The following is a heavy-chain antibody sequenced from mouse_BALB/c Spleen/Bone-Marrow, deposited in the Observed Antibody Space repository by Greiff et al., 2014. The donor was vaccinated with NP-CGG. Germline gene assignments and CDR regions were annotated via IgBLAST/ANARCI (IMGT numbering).Heavy chain of an antibody. D-gene: IGHD2-10*02. J-gene: IGHJ1*01. V-gene: IGHV1-62-2*01. Sequence: QVQLQQSGAGLVKPGASVKLSCKASGYTFTEYIIHWVKQRSGQGLEWTGWFYPGSGSIKYNEKFKDKATLTADKSSSTVYVELSRLTSEDSAVYFCARHESYGNYLYFDVWGAGTTVTVSS. CDR1: GYTFTEYI. CDR3: ARHESYGNYLYFDV. CDR2: FYPGSGSI.